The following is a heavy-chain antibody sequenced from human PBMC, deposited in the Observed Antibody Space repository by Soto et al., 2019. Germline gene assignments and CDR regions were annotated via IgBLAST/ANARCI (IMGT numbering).Heavy chain of an antibody. CDR1: GYTFTSYY. V-gene: IGHV1-46*03. D-gene: IGHD2-15*01. CDR2: INPSGGST. Sequence: ASVKVSCKASGYTFTSYYMHWVRQAPGQGLEWMGIINPSGGSTSYAQKFQGRVTMTRYTSTSTVYMELSSLRSEDTAVYYCARGDVVVVAATRPGYWGQGTLVTVSS. CDR3: ARGDVVVVAATRPGY. J-gene: IGHJ4*02.